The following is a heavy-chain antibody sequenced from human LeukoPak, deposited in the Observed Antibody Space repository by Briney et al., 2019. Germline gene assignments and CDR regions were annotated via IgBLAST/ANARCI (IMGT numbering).Heavy chain of an antibody. CDR3: ARTTVVKSRAFDI. CDR1: GGSISSGSYY. D-gene: IGHD4-23*01. CDR2: IYTSGST. Sequence: SQTLSLTCTVSGGSISSGSYYWSWIRQPAGKGLEWIGRIYTSGSTNYNPSLKSRVTISVDTSKNQFSLKLSSVPAADTAVYYCARTTVVKSRAFDIWGQGTMVTVSS. J-gene: IGHJ3*02. V-gene: IGHV4-61*02.